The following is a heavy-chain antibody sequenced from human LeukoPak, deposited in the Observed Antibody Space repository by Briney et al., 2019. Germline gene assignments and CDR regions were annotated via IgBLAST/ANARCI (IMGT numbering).Heavy chain of an antibody. CDR3: ARGGYNIDY. CDR2: INSEGSST. V-gene: IGHV3-74*01. J-gene: IGHJ4*02. D-gene: IGHD5-24*01. Sequence: GGSLRLSCTASGFTFSAYRMHWVRQGPRKGLVWGSRINSEGSSTSYADSVKGRFTIYIDNAKDTVYLQMNRLEAEDTAVYYCARGGYNIDYWGQGTLVTVSS. CDR1: GFTFSAYR.